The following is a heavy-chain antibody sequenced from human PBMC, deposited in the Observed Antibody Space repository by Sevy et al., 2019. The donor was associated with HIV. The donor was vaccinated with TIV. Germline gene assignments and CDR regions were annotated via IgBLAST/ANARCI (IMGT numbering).Heavy chain of an antibody. J-gene: IGHJ6*03. CDR3: AEGGGGHYDPDEIGYYFYYYNMDV. V-gene: IGHV3-23*01. CDR2: ISGSGTRT. D-gene: IGHD3-22*01. Sequence: GGSLRLSCAVSGFSFDSYGMTWVRQAPGKGLEWVSGISGSGTRTYYADSVKGRFIISRDNSKNTLYLQMNSLRSKDTAIYYCAEGGGGHYDPDEIGYYFYYYNMDVWGKGTTVTVSS. CDR1: GFSFDSYG.